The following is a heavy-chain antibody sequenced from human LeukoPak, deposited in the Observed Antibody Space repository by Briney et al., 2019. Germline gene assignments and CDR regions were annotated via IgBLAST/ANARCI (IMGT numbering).Heavy chain of an antibody. J-gene: IGHJ4*02. D-gene: IGHD3-3*01. V-gene: IGHV1-69*05. CDR2: IIPIFGTA. CDR3: ARENVGVVTPPFTLTY. Sequence: ASVKVSCKASGGTFSSYAISWVRQAPGQGLEWMGGIIPIFGTANYAQKFQGRVTITTDESTSTAYMELSSLRSEDTAVYYCARENVGVVTPPFTLTYWGQGTLVTVSS. CDR1: GGTFSSYA.